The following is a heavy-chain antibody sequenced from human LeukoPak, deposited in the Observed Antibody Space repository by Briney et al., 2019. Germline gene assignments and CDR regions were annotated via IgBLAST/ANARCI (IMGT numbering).Heavy chain of an antibody. CDR3: ARARGYGGLHDAFDI. CDR1: GFTFSSYA. Sequence: GGSLRLSCAASGFTFSSYAMHWVRQAPGKELEYVSAISSNGGSTYYANSVKGRFTISRDNSKNTLYLQMGSLRAEDMAVYYCARARGYGGLHDAFDIWGQGTMVTVSS. J-gene: IGHJ3*02. CDR2: ISSNGGST. V-gene: IGHV3-64*01. D-gene: IGHD4/OR15-4a*01.